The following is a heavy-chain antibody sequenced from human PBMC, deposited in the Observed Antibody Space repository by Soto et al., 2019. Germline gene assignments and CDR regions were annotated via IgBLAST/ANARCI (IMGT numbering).Heavy chain of an antibody. CDR1: GFTFDDYA. Sequence: EVQLVESGGGLVQPGRSLRLSCAASGFTFDDYAMHWVRQAPGKGLEWVSGVSWNSGSIGYADSVKGRFTISRDNAKNSLYLQMNSLRAADTALYYCAKGVYSSGWYSVFDYWGQGTPVTVSS. V-gene: IGHV3-9*01. CDR2: VSWNSGSI. D-gene: IGHD6-19*01. CDR3: AKGVYSSGWYSVFDY. J-gene: IGHJ4*02.